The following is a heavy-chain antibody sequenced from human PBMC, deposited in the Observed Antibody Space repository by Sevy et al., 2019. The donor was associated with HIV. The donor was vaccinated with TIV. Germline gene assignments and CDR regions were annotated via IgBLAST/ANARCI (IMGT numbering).Heavy chain of an antibody. CDR2: ISAYNGNT. V-gene: IGHV1-18*01. CDR3: ARDLGTDGDGWNWFDP. D-gene: IGHD4-17*01. Sequence: ASVKVSCKASGYTFTSYGISWVRQAPGQGLEWMGWISAYNGNTNYAQKLQGRVTMTTDTSTSTADMELRSLRSDDTAVYYCARDLGTDGDGWNWFDPWGQGTLVTVSS. CDR1: GYTFTSYG. J-gene: IGHJ5*02.